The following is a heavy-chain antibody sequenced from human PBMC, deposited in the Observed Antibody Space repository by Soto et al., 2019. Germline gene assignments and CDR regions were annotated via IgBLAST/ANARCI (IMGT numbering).Heavy chain of an antibody. CDR2: IYHDGQA. D-gene: IGHD1-26*01. V-gene: IGHV4-61*01. J-gene: IGHJ4*01. Sequence: PSETLSLTCTVSDASVTSTSYYWSWFRQPPGRRLEFLGYIYHDGQASYNPSLKSRITISIDTSKNQFSLNLNSVTAADTAIYFCARTRWDLMSFDYWGHGTLVTVSS. CDR3: ARTRWDLMSFDY. CDR1: DASVTSTSYY.